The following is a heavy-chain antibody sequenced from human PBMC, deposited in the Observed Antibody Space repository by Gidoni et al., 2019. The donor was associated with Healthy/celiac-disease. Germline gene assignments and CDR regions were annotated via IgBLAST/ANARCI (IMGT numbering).Heavy chain of an antibody. J-gene: IGHJ5*02. D-gene: IGHD4-17*01. CDR3: ARDRDDYGNWSDP. CDR2: IWYDGSNK. CDR1: GFTFSRYG. Sequence: QVQLVESGGGVVQPGRSLRLSCAASGFTFSRYGMHWVRQAPGKGLEWVAVIWYDGSNKYYADSVKGRFTISRDNSKNTLYLQMNSLRAEDTAVYYCARDRDDYGNWSDPWGQGTLVTVSS. V-gene: IGHV3-33*01.